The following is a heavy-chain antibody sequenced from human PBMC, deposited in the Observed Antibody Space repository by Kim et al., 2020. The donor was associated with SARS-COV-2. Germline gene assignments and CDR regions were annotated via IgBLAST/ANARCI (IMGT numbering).Heavy chain of an antibody. V-gene: IGHV4-38-2*02. J-gene: IGHJ5*02. D-gene: IGHD3-10*01. CDR3: AREFKVRGVIDWFDP. CDR1: GYSISSGYY. Sequence: SETLSLTCTVSGYSISSGYYWGWIRQPPGKGLEWIGSIYHSGSTYYNPSLKSRVTISVDTAKNQISLKLSSVTAADTAVNYCAREFKVRGVIDWFDPWG. CDR2: IYHSGST.